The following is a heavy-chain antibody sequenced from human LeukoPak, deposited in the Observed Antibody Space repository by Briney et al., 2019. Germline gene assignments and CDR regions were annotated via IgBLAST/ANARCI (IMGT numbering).Heavy chain of an antibody. D-gene: IGHD6-19*01. V-gene: IGHV3-23*01. CDR3: ASGQWTPPDYSFDY. CDR2: INSAGTT. CDR1: EFSFRSYA. Sequence: GGSLRLSCAASEFSFRSYAMSWVRQAPGKGLEWVSSINSAGTTYYADSVKGRFIISRDNSKNTLYLQMNSLRVEDTAGYYCASGQWTPPDYSFDYWGQGTLVTVSS. J-gene: IGHJ4*02.